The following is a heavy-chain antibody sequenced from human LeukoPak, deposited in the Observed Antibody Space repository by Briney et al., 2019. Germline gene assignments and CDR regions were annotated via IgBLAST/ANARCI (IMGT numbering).Heavy chain of an antibody. CDR3: ARVIAPSKWLRN. V-gene: IGHV1-8*01. D-gene: IGHD5-12*01. CDR1: GYTFTSYD. CDR2: MNPNSGNT. J-gene: IGHJ4*02. Sequence: ASVKVSCKASGYTFTSYDINWVRQATGQGLEWMGWMNPNSGNTGYAQKFQGRVTMTRNTSISTAYMELSSLRSEDTAVYYCARVIAPSKWLRNWGQGTLVTVYS.